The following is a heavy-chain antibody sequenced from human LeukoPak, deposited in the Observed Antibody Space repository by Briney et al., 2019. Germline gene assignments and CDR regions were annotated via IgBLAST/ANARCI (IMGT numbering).Heavy chain of an antibody. CDR1: GGSIRSSYYY. CDR2: IYDSGST. V-gene: IGHV4-39*01. J-gene: IGHJ4*02. D-gene: IGHD2-2*01. CDR3: ARVQKIVVVPAAMTLFDY. Sequence: PSETLSLTCTVSGGSIRSSYYYWGWIRQPPGKGLEWIGSIYDSGSTYYNPSLKSRVTISVDTSKNQFSLKLNSVTAADTAVYYCARVQKIVVVPAAMTLFDYWGQGTLVTVSS.